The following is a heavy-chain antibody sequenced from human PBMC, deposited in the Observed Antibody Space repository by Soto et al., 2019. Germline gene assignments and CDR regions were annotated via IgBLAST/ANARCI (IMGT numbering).Heavy chain of an antibody. Sequence: EVQLLESGGALVQPGGSLRLSCAASGFTFSNHAMNWVRQAPGKGLEWVSTISDSGSTYYADSVKGRFTISRDNSKNTLYLQMNSLRAEDPAVYYWAREPGGNYCTSTSCLYFFDHWGQGTLVIVSS. CDR3: AREPGGNYCTSTSCLYFFDH. J-gene: IGHJ4*02. CDR2: ISDSGST. D-gene: IGHD2-2*01. CDR1: GFTFSNHA. V-gene: IGHV3-23*01.